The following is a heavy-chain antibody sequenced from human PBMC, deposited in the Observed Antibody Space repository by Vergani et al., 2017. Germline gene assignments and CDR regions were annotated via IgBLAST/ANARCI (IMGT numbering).Heavy chain of an antibody. V-gene: IGHV1-18*04. Sequence: QAQLGQSDSEVKKPGDSVTLSCKTSGYTFVNHPITWVRQAPGQCLEWMGWISPYNHKTLYSQKVEGRVTMTSVTSSSTVFLELRRLTSDDTAIYYCARSQMATNDFDLWGQGTLVTVSS. D-gene: IGHD5-24*01. CDR3: ARSQMATNDFDL. CDR1: GYTFVNHP. J-gene: IGHJ4*02. CDR2: ISPYNHKT.